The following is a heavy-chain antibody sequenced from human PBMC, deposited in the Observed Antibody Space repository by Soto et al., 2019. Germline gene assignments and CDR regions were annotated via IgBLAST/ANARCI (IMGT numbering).Heavy chain of an antibody. V-gene: IGHV5-10-1*01. CDR1: GHSFTSYW. CDR3: GNYSSRHCLWV. Sequence: GESLKISCEGSGHSFTSYWITWVRQMPGKGLEWMGRIDPSDSYTNYSPSFQSHVTISADKSISTASLQWSSLKASDTAMYYCGNYSSRHCLWVWQRRSTFTVSS. CDR2: IDPSDSYT. J-gene: IGHJ6*01. D-gene: IGHD6-13*01.